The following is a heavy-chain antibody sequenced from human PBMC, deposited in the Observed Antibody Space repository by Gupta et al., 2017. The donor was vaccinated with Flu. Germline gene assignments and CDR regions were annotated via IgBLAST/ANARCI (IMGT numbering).Heavy chain of an antibody. CDR3: ARFCHCGVGLCASVVT. V-gene: IGHV4-59*01. D-gene: IGHD2-21*01. CDR2: IHYSGSL. Sequence: WSWIRQPPGKGLEWIAYIHYSGSLNYSPSLKSRLMISVDTSTQKFSLTLTSLTAADTAVYYCARFCHCGVGLCASVVTWGQGTLLSVPS. J-gene: IGHJ1*01.